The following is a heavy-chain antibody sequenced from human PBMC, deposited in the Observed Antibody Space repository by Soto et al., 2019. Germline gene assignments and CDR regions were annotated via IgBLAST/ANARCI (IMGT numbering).Heavy chain of an antibody. D-gene: IGHD6-19*01. CDR2: IGSAGDT. CDR1: GFSFSSYD. Sequence: EVQLVESGGGLVQPGGSLRLSCAASGFSFSSYDMHWVRQATGEGLEWVSAIGSAGDTYYPDSVKGRFTISRENAKNSFYLHMNSLRAGDTAVYFCARAVVAGVLDYWGQGTLVTVSS. V-gene: IGHV3-13*01. CDR3: ARAVVAGVLDY. J-gene: IGHJ4*02.